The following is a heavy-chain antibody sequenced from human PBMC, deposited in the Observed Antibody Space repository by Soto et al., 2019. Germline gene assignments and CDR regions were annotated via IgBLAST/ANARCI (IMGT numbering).Heavy chain of an antibody. J-gene: IGHJ4*02. V-gene: IGHV3-23*01. CDR2: ISGSGGST. Sequence: GGSLRLSCAASGFTFSSYAMSWVRQAPGKRLEWVSGISGSGGSTFYADSVKGRFTISKDNSKNTLYLQMNSLRAEDTAVYYCTKAEVITIFGVPGYWGQGTLVTVSS. CDR1: GFTFSSYA. D-gene: IGHD3-3*01. CDR3: TKAEVITIFGVPGY.